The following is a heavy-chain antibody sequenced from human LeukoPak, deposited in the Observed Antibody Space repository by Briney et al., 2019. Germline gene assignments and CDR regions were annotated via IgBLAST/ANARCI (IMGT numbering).Heavy chain of an antibody. CDR3: ARVSRFTMIVVVMTLVGAFDI. J-gene: IGHJ3*02. CDR2: INHSGST. D-gene: IGHD3-22*01. V-gene: IGHV4-34*01. Sequence: RPSETLSLTCAVYGGSFSGYYWSWIRQPPGKGLEWIGEINHSGSTNYNPSLKSRVTISVDTSKNQFSLKLSSVTAADTAVYYCARVSRFTMIVVVMTLVGAFDIWGQGTMVTVSS. CDR1: GGSFSGYY.